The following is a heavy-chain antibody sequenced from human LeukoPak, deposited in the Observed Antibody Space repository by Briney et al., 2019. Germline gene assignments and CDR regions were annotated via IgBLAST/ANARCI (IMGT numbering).Heavy chain of an antibody. J-gene: IGHJ3*02. V-gene: IGHV4-59*08. D-gene: IGHD5-18*01. CDR2: IYYSGST. CDR3: ARRDTAMVAAGGAFDI. Sequence: SETLSLTCTVSGGSISSYYWSWIRQPPGKGLEWIGYIYYSGSTNYNPSLKSRVTISVDTSKNQFSLKLSSVTAADTAVYYCARRDTAMVAAGGAFDIWGQGTMVTVSS. CDR1: GGSISSYY.